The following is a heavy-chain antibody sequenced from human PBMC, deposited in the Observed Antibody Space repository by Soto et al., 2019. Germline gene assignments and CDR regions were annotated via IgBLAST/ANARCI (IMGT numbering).Heavy chain of an antibody. CDR2: MNPNSGNT. CDR1: GYTFTSYD. D-gene: IGHD6-13*01. V-gene: IGHV1-8*01. CDR3: ARERSAAGAGWFDP. Sequence: QVQLVQSGAEVKKPGASVKVSCKASGYTFTSYDINWVRQATGQGLEWMGWMNPNSGNTDYAQKCQGRVTRTRNTSISTAYMELSSLRSEDTAVYYCARERSAAGAGWFDPWGQGTLVTVSS. J-gene: IGHJ5*02.